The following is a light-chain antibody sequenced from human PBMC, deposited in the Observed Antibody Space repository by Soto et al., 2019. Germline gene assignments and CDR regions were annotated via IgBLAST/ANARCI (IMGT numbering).Light chain of an antibody. V-gene: IGLV2-8*01. CDR1: TRDIGGYNN. CDR3: SSHGGNSPYV. Sequence: QSALAQPPSASGSPGQSVAISCTGTTRDIGGYNNVSWYQQHPGKAPKLMIYEVNKRPSGVPDRFSGSKSGNTASLTVSGLQAEDEADYYCSSHGGNSPYVFGTGTKLTVL. J-gene: IGLJ1*01. CDR2: EVN.